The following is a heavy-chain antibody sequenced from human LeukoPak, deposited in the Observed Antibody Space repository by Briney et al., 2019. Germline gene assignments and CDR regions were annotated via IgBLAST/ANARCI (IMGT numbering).Heavy chain of an antibody. J-gene: IGHJ4*02. CDR2: IDSTSSII. V-gene: IGHV3-48*02. CDR1: GFTFSSYS. CDR3: VRDLNWNLDF. D-gene: IGHD1-1*01. Sequence: GGSLRLSCAASGFTFSSYSMDWVRQAPGDGLEYISHIDSTSSIIYYADSVRGRFTISRDNAKNSLYLQMNSVRDEDTAVYYCVRDLNWNLDFWGQGTLVTVSS.